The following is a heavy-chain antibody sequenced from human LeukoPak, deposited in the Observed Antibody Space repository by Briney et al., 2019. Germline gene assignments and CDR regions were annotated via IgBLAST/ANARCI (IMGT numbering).Heavy chain of an antibody. V-gene: IGHV3-66*02. CDR3: ARDYHYDSSGRTKAIDY. Sequence: PGGSLRLSCAASGFTVSSNYMSWVRQAPGKGLEWVSVIYSGGSTYYADSVKGRFTISRDNSKNTLYLQMNSLRAEDTAVYYCARDYHYDSSGRTKAIDYWGQGTLVTVSS. CDR2: IYSGGST. D-gene: IGHD3-22*01. J-gene: IGHJ4*02. CDR1: GFTVSSNY.